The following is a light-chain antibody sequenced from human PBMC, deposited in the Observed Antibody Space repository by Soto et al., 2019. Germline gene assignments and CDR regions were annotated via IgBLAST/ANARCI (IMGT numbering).Light chain of an antibody. CDR1: QSVSNN. J-gene: IGKJ1*01. CDR3: QQYGSSPRT. V-gene: IGKV3D-15*01. CDR2: GAS. Sequence: EIVLTQSPATLSVSPGERAALSCRASQSVSNNLAWYQQKPGQPPRLLIFGASTRATGIPARFSGSGSEAEFALTISTLQSEDFAVYYCQQYGSSPRTFGQGTKVDIK.